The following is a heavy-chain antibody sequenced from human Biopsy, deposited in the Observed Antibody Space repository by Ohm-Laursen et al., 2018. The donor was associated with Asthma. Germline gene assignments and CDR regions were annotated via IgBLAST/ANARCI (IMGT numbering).Heavy chain of an antibody. CDR3: ARDSYSSGLYDDFES. CDR1: YY. V-gene: IGHV3-11*01. CDR2: INGRSNSI. D-gene: IGHD6-19*01. J-gene: IGHJ4*02. Sequence: YYWSWIRQAPGKGLEWISYINGRSNSIEYADSVKGRFTTSRDNAKNSLYLQMNSLRAEDTAVYYCARDSYSSGLYDDFESWGQGTLVTVSS.